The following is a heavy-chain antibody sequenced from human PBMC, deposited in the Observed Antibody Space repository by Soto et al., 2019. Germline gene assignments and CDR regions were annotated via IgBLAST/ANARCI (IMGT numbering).Heavy chain of an antibody. V-gene: IGHV4-59*01. CDR2: IFYSGRSGST. CDR1: GGSIGSYY. CDR3: ARTALGWFDP. Sequence: QVQLQESGPGLVKPSETLSLTCSVSGGSIGSYYWSWIRQPPGKGLEWIGYIFYSGRSGSTNYNPSLKSRVIISVDTSKNQFSLKMSSVTAADTAVYYCARTALGWFDPWGQGTLVTVSS. D-gene: IGHD2-21*02. J-gene: IGHJ5*02.